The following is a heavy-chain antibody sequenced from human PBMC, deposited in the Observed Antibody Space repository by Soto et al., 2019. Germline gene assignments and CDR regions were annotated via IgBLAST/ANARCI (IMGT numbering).Heavy chain of an antibody. CDR3: ARGTGITGTIRLDY. Sequence: ASVKVSCKASGYTFTSYAMHWVRQAPGQRLEWMGWINAGNGNTKYSQKFQGRVTITRDTSASTAYMELSSLRSEDTAVYYCARGTGITGTIRLDYWGQGTLVTV. CDR1: GYTFTSYA. V-gene: IGHV1-3*01. D-gene: IGHD1-7*01. CDR2: INAGNGNT. J-gene: IGHJ4*02.